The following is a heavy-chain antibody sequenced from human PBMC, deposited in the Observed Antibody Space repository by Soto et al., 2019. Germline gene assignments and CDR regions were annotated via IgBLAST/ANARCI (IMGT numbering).Heavy chain of an antibody. CDR1: GYTFTHYY. J-gene: IGHJ4*02. CDR2: INPASGST. D-gene: IGHD6-13*01. CDR3: ARDLAAGDY. V-gene: IGHV1-46*01. Sequence: QVQLVQSGAEVKKPGASVKLSCRTSGYTFTHYYIHWVRQAPGQGLEWLAIINPASGSTNYAQNFQGRVTLPMDTSTTTVYSALSGLRAEDTDIFYCARDLAAGDYWGQGTLVPVSS.